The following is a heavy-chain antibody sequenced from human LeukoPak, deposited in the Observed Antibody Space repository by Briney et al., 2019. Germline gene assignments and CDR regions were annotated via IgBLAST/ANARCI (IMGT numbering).Heavy chain of an antibody. V-gene: IGHV1-2*02. Sequence: AAVKVSCKASGYTFTGYYMHWVRQAPGQGLEWVGWINTNSGGTNYAQKFQGRVTMTRDTSISTAYMELSRLRSDDTAVYYCHLGVVPAAIRRLGGMDVWGQGTTVTVSS. CDR1: GYTFTGYY. CDR2: INTNSGGT. D-gene: IGHD2-2*02. J-gene: IGHJ6*02. CDR3: HLGVVPAAIRRLGGMDV.